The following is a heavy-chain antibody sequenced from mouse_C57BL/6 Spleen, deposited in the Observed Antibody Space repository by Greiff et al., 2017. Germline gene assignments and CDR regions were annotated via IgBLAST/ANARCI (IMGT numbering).Heavy chain of an antibody. CDR2: IDPSDSET. D-gene: IGHD2-1*01. CDR1: GYTFTSYW. Sequence: QVQLQQPGAELVRPGSSVKLSCKASGYTFTSYWMHWVKQRPIQGLEWIGNIDPSDSETHYNQKFKDKATLTVDKSSSTAYMQLSSLTSEYSAVYYCAIYGNYAWFAYWGQGTLVTVSA. CDR3: AIYGNYAWFAY. V-gene: IGHV1-52*01. J-gene: IGHJ3*01.